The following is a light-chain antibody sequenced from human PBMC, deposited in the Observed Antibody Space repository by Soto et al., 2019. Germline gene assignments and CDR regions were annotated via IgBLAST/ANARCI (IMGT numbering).Light chain of an antibody. Sequence: DIQMTQSPSTLSASVGDRVTITCRASQSIDDWLAWYQQKPGKAPKLLIYRASGLESGVPSRFTGSGSGTDFTLTISGLQPDDVATYYCQQYKSYSTFGQGTKVDIK. V-gene: IGKV1-5*03. J-gene: IGKJ1*01. CDR1: QSIDDW. CDR2: RAS. CDR3: QQYKSYST.